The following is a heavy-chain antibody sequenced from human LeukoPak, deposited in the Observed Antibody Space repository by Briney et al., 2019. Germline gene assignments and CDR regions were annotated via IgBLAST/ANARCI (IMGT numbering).Heavy chain of an antibody. J-gene: IGHJ4*02. Sequence: GGSLRLSCAASGFTFSSYAMHWVRQAPGKGLEWVAVISYDGSNKYYADSVKGRFTISRDNSKNTLYLQMNSLRAEDTAVYYCTRDAWDVLRYFDWLSYSYYFDYWGQGTLVTVSS. V-gene: IGHV3-30-3*01. D-gene: IGHD3-9*01. CDR3: TRDAWDVLRYFDWLSYSYYFDY. CDR2: ISYDGSNK. CDR1: GFTFSSYA.